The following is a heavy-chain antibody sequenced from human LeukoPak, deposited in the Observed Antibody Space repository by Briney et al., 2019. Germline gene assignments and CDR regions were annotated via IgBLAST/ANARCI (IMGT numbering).Heavy chain of an antibody. V-gene: IGHV4-39*01. J-gene: IGHJ4*02. CDR3: ARRSRTGTTDY. D-gene: IGHD1-1*01. Sequence: PSETLSLTCTVSGGSISSSSYYWGWNRQPPGKGLEWIGSIYYSGSTYYNPSLKSRVTISVDTSKNQFSLKLSSVTAADTAVYYCARRSRTGTTDYWGQGTLVTVSS. CDR2: IYYSGST. CDR1: GGSISSSSYY.